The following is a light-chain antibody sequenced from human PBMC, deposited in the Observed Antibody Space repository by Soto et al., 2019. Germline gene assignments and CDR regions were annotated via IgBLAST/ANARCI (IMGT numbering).Light chain of an antibody. Sequence: QSALTQPASVSGSPGQSITISCTGTSSDVGGYNYVSWYQQHPGKAPKLMIYEVSNRPSGVSNRFSVSKSGNTASLTISGLQTEDEADYYCSSYTSSSTLVVFGGGTKLPVL. CDR3: SSYTSSSTLVV. J-gene: IGLJ2*01. CDR2: EVS. CDR1: SSDVGGYNY. V-gene: IGLV2-14*01.